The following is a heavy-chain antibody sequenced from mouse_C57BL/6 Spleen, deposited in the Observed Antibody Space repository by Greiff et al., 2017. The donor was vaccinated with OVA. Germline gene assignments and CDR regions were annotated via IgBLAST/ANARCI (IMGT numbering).Heavy chain of an antibody. D-gene: IGHD1-1*01. Sequence: QVHVKQSGAELVRPGASVKLSCKASGYTFTDYYINWVKQRPGQGLEWIARIYPGSGNTYYNEKFKGKATLTAEKSSSTAYMQLSSLTSEDSAVYFCARSHYYGSSPDYWGQGTTLTVSS. J-gene: IGHJ2*01. CDR3: ARSHYYGSSPDY. CDR2: IYPGSGNT. V-gene: IGHV1-76*01. CDR1: GYTFTDYY.